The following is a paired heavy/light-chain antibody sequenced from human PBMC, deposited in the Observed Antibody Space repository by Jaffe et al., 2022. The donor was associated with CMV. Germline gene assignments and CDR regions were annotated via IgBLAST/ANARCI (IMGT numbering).Light chain of an antibody. J-gene: IGKJ1*01. CDR1: QTIGRH. CDR2: TAS. Sequence: DIQVTQSPSSLSASVGDRVIISCRTSQTIGRHLNWYQHKPGKAPKLLIYTASYLQSGVPSRFSGSGSGTDFTLTISGLQPEDFAYYYCQQGDSSPRTFGQGTKVEVK. CDR3: QQGDSSPRT. V-gene: IGKV1-39*01.
Heavy chain of an antibody. CDR2: FDLEEGET. Sequence: QVHLEQSGAEVKKPGASVKVSCKVSGHTLTEVSVHWVRQAPGEGLEWMGGFDLEEGETIYAQKFQGRVSITEDTFTGTAYMELSSLRSQDTAVYYCATHRELLSGNYFDYWGQGTPVSVSS. CDR3: ATHRELLSGNYFDY. D-gene: IGHD1-7*01. CDR1: GHTLTEVS. J-gene: IGHJ4*02. V-gene: IGHV1-24*01.